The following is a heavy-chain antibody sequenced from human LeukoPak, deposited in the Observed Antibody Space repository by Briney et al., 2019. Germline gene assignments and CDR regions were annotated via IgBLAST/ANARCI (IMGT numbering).Heavy chain of an antibody. CDR1: GFTFSSYW. CDR2: INSDGSST. D-gene: IGHD1-26*01. CDR3: ARVRSGSSAGNYGMDV. V-gene: IGHV3-74*01. J-gene: IGHJ6*02. Sequence: GGSLRLSCAASGFTFSSYWMHWVRQAPGKGRVWVSRINSDGSSTNYADSVKGRFTISRDNAKNTLYLQMNSLRVEDTAVYYCARVRSGSSAGNYGMDVWGQGTTVTVSS.